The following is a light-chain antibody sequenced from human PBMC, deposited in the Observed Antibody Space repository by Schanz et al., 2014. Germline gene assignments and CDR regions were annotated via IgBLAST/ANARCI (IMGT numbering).Light chain of an antibody. CDR1: QGIRND. CDR3: LQDYTYPYT. Sequence: AIHMTQSPSSLSASVGDRVTITCRASQGIRNDLGWYQQKPGKAPNLLIYAASNLHSGVPSRFSGSGSGTDFTLTISSLQPEDFATYYCLQDYTYPYTFGQGTKLEIK. CDR2: AAS. V-gene: IGKV1-6*01. J-gene: IGKJ2*01.